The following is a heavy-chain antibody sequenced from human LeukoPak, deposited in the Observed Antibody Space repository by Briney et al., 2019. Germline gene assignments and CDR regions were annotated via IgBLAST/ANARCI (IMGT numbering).Heavy chain of an antibody. CDR3: ASHVDTAMVTGFYFDY. CDR1: GGSISSGGYS. V-gene: IGHV4-30-2*01. D-gene: IGHD5-18*01. J-gene: IGHJ4*02. Sequence: SETLSLTCAVSGGSISSGGYSWSWIRQPPGKGLEWIGYIYHSGSTYYNPSFKSRVTISVDRSKNQFSLKLSSVTAADTAVYYCASHVDTAMVTGFYFDYWGQGTLVTVSS. CDR2: IYHSGST.